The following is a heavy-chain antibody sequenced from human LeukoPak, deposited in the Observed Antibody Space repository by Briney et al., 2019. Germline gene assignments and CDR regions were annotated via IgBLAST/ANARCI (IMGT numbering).Heavy chain of an antibody. V-gene: IGHV4-59*01. J-gene: IGHJ4*02. D-gene: IGHD3-10*01. CDR2: IYYSGST. Sequence: SETLSLTCTVSGGSISSYYWSWIRQLPGKGLEWIGYIYYSGSTNYNPSLKSRVTISVDTSKNQFSLKLSSVTAADTAVYYCARDRLWFGESNFDYWGQGTLVTVSS. CDR1: GGSISSYY. CDR3: ARDRLWFGESNFDY.